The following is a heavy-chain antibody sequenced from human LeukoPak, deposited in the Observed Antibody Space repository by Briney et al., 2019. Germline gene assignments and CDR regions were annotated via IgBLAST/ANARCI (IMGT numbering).Heavy chain of an antibody. CDR1: GVSFSGYY. D-gene: IGHD3-22*01. Sequence: KPSETLSLTCAVSGVSFSGYYWSWIRPPPGKGLEWIGEINHSGSTNYNPSLKSRVTISVDTAKNQFSLKLSSVTAADTAVYYCARGIYYDSSGPDYWGQGTLVTVSS. V-gene: IGHV4-34*01. CDR2: INHSGST. CDR3: ARGIYYDSSGPDY. J-gene: IGHJ4*02.